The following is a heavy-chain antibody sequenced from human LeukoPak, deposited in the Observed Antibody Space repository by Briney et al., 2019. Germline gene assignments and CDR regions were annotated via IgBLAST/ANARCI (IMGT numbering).Heavy chain of an antibody. V-gene: IGHV1-2*02. CDR2: INPNSGGT. CDR1: GYTFTGYY. CDR3: ARTYYDILTGQPDAFDI. J-gene: IGHJ3*02. D-gene: IGHD3-9*01. Sequence: GASVKVSCKASGYTFTGYYMHWVRQAPGQGLEWMGWINPNSGGTNYAQKFQGRVTMTRDTSISTAYMELSRLRSDDTAVYYCARTYYDILTGQPDAFDIWGQGTMVTVSS.